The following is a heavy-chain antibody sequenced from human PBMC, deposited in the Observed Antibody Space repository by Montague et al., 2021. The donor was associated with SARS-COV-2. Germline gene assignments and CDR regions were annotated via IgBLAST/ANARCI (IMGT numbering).Heavy chain of an antibody. D-gene: IGHD5-12*01. Sequence: SETLSLTCTVSGASVRTYYWSWIQQSAGKKLEWKGRLYTSGSTYYNPSFKSRVTMSLDTSKNPFSLNLSSMTAADTAVYYCARDGADYSFAYYHEMDVWGQGIAVTVSS. CDR2: LYTSGST. CDR1: GASVRTYY. CDR3: ARDGADYSFAYYHEMDV. V-gene: IGHV4-4*07. J-gene: IGHJ6*02.